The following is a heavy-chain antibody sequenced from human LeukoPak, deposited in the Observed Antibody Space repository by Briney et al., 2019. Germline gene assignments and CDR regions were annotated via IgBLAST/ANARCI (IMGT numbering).Heavy chain of an antibody. J-gene: IGHJ4*02. D-gene: IGHD6-19*01. CDR1: GFTFSSYW. CDR3: AGVGSSGWGSFDY. Sequence: GGSLRLSCAASGFTFSSYWMHWVRQAPGKGLVWVSRINSDGSSTNYADSVKGRFIISRDNAKNTLYLQMNSLRAEDTAMYYCAGVGSSGWGSFDYWGQGTLVTVSS. CDR2: INSDGSST. V-gene: IGHV3-74*01.